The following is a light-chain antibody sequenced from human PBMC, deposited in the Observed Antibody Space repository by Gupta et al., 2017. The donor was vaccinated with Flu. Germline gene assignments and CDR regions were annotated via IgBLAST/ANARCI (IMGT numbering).Light chain of an antibody. CDR2: GAS. CDR3: QQYKTWPPYS. CDR1: QDISSN. V-gene: IGKV3-15*01. J-gene: IGKJ2*03. Sequence: EVGMTQYPATLSVSPGEGATLSCRASQDISSNLAWYQQRPGQAPSLLIYGASTRATGTPARFSGSGSGTDFTLTISSLQPEDVLVYYCQQYKTWPPYSFGQGTKWEI.